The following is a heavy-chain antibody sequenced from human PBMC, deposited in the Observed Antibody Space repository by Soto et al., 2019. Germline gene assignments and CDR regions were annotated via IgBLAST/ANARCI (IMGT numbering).Heavy chain of an antibody. CDR3: ARGSSSWENYYFYGLDI. CDR1: GYSFSNYG. Sequence: ASVKVSCKXSGYSFSNYGIHWVRQAPGQRLEWLGWVSAGNGQTKYSQRFQGRVTITRDTSASTAHMDLTSLTSEDTGVYYCARGSSSWENYYFYGLDIWGQGSTVTVS. D-gene: IGHD6-13*01. V-gene: IGHV1-3*01. CDR2: VSAGNGQT. J-gene: IGHJ6*02.